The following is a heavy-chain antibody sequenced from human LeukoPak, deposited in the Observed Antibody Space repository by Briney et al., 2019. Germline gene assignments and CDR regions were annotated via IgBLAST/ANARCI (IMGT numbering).Heavy chain of an antibody. CDR1: GFIFSTYS. D-gene: IGHD1-1*01. CDR2: ISSSSSTI. J-gene: IGHJ3*01. Sequence: GGSLRLSCAASGFIFSTYSMNWVRQAPGKGLEWVSYISSSSSTIYYADSVKGRFTISRDNAKNSLYLQINSLRAEDTAVYYCARGPGGALDFWGQGAMVTVSS. V-gene: IGHV3-48*01. CDR3: ARGPGGALDF.